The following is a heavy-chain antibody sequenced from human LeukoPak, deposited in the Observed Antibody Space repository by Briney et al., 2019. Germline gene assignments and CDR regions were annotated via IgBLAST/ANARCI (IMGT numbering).Heavy chain of an antibody. D-gene: IGHD3-10*01. CDR1: GFTFSSYA. V-gene: IGHV3-30-3*01. J-gene: IGHJ4*02. CDR3: AREVDRWFGEMDYFDY. CDR2: ISYDGSNK. Sequence: PGGSLRLSCAASGFTFSSYAMHWVRQAPGKGLEWVAVISYDGSNKYYADSVKGRFTISRDNSKNTLYLQMNSLRAEDTAVYYCAREVDRWFGEMDYFDYWGQGTLVTVSS.